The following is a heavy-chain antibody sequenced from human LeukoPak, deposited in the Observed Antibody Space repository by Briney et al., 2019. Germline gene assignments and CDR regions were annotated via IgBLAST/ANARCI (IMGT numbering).Heavy chain of an antibody. CDR2: INQDGSEK. CDR1: EFSVSNYW. D-gene: IGHD3-10*01. V-gene: IGHV3-7*01. CDR3: AKQGVTLVRGILSYGMDV. J-gene: IGHJ6*02. Sequence: PGGSLRLSCAASEFSVSNYWMTWVRQAPGKALEWVANINQDGSEKYYVDSVKGRFTISRDNAKKSLWLLMNSLRAEDTAVYYCAKQGVTLVRGILSYGMDVWGQGTSVSVSS.